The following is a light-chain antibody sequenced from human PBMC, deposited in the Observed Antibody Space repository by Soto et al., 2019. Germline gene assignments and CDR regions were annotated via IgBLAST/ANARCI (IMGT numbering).Light chain of an antibody. CDR1: QDINTY. J-gene: IGKJ4*01. Sequence: EIVFTQSPATLSLSPGERATLSCRASQDINTYLAWYQQKPGQAPRLLIYDASTRATGIPARFSGSGSGADFTLTISSLEPEDFALYYCQQHINWPLTFGGGTKVDIK. V-gene: IGKV3-11*01. CDR3: QQHINWPLT. CDR2: DAS.